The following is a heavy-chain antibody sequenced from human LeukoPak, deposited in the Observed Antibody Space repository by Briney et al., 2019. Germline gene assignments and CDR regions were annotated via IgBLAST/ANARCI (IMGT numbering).Heavy chain of an antibody. Sequence: GGSLRLSCAASGFTFSNYWMSWVRQAPGKGLEWVANIKQDGSEKYYVDSVKGRFTISRDNSKNTLYMQMNSLRAEDTAVYYCARILSSAWGELGYWGQGTLVTVSS. V-gene: IGHV3-7*01. CDR3: ARILSSAWGELGY. J-gene: IGHJ4*02. CDR2: IKQDGSEK. CDR1: GFTFSNYW. D-gene: IGHD6-19*01.